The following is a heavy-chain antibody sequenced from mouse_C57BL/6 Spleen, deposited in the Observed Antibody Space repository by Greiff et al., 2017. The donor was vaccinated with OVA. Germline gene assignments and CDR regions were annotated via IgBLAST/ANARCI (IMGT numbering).Heavy chain of an antibody. Sequence: EVKLMESGGGLVKPGGSLKLSCAASGFTFSDYGMHWVRQAPEKGLEWVAYISSGSSTIYYADTVKGRFTISRDNAKNTLFLQMTSLRSEDTAMYHCALNWDEEVEYYFDYWGQGTTLTVSS. CDR2: ISSGSSTI. V-gene: IGHV5-17*01. J-gene: IGHJ2*01. CDR3: ALNWDEEVEYYFDY. CDR1: GFTFSDYG. D-gene: IGHD4-1*01.